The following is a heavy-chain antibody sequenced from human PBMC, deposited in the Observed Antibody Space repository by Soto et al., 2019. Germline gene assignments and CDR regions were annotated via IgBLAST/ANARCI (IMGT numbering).Heavy chain of an antibody. CDR1: GFTFSSYE. D-gene: IGHD6-6*01. CDR2: ISSSGSTI. J-gene: IGHJ6*02. Sequence: GGSLRLSCAASGFTFSSYEMNWVRQAPGKGLEWVSYISSSGSTIYYADSVKGRFTISRDNAKNSLYLQMNSLRAEDTAVYYCARERIAARPSYYYYGMDVWGQGTTVTVSS. CDR3: ARERIAARPSYYYYGMDV. V-gene: IGHV3-48*03.